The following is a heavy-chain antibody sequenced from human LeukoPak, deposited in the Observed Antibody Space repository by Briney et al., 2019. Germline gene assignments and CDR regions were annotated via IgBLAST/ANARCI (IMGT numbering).Heavy chain of an antibody. Sequence: SETLSLTCAVYGGSFSGYYWSWIRQPPGKGLEWIGEINHSGSTNYKPSLKSRVTISVDTSKNQFSLKLSSVTAADAAVYYCARGSTIFVVVGYYYYMDVWGKGTRHTVSS. CDR1: GGSFSGYY. D-gene: IGHD3-3*01. CDR3: ARGSTIFVVVGYYYYMDV. CDR2: INHSGST. V-gene: IGHV4-34*01. J-gene: IGHJ6*03.